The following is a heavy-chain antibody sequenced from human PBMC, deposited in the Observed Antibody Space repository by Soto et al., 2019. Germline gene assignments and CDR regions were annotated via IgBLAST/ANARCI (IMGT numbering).Heavy chain of an antibody. CDR3: AKLDYGDYYYYGMDV. J-gene: IGHJ6*02. Sequence: PGGSLRLSCAASGFTFSSYEMNWVRQAPGKGLEWVSYISSSGSTIYYADSVKGRFTISRDNAKNSLYLQMNSLRAEDTAVYYCAKLDYGDYYYYGMDVWSQGTTVTVSS. CDR2: ISSSGSTI. CDR1: GFTFSSYE. V-gene: IGHV3-48*03. D-gene: IGHD4-17*01.